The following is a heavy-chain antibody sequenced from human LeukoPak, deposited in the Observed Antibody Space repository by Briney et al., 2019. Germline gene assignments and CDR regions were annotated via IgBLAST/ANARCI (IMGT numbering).Heavy chain of an antibody. D-gene: IGHD1-20*01. CDR1: GFTFSSYS. Sequence: PGGSLRLSCAASGFTFSSYSMNWVRQAPGKGLEWVSYISSSSSTIYYADSVKGRFTISRDNAKNSLYLQMNSLRAEDTAVYYCARELESYNWNGVPDDYWGQGTLVTVSS. V-gene: IGHV3-48*01. CDR2: ISSSSSTI. J-gene: IGHJ4*02. CDR3: ARELESYNWNGVPDDY.